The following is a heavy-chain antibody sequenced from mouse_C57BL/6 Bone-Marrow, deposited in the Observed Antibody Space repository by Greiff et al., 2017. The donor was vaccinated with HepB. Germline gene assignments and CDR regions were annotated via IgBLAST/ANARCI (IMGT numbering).Heavy chain of an antibody. D-gene: IGHD4-1*01. CDR1: GYTFTSYT. V-gene: IGHV1-4*01. J-gene: IGHJ3*01. CDR2: INPSSGYT. Sequence: VKLMESGAELARPGASVKMSCKASGYTFTSYTMHWVKQRPGQGLEWIGYINPSSGYTKYNQKFKDKATLTADKSSSTAYMQLSSLTSEDSAVYYCARPLLGLAYWGQGTLVTVSA. CDR3: ARPLLGLAY.